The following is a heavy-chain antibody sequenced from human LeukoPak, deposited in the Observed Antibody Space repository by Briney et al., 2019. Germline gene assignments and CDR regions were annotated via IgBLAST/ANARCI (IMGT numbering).Heavy chain of an antibody. D-gene: IGHD5-12*01. J-gene: IGHJ4*02. CDR2: ISSSSSYI. Sequence: GGSLRLSCAASGFTFSSYSMNWVRQAPGKGLEWVSSISSSSSYIYYADSVKGRFTISRDNAKNSLYLQMNSLRAEDTAVYYCARADIVATRQYYFDYWGQGTLVTVSS. CDR1: GFTFSSYS. CDR3: ARADIVATRQYYFDY. V-gene: IGHV3-21*01.